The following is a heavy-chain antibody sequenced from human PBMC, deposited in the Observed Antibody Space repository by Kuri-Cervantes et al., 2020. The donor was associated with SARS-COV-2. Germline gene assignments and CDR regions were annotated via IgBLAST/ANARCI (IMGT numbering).Heavy chain of an antibody. J-gene: IGHJ4*02. CDR2: IYGGGST. V-gene: IGHV3-53*01. CDR3: ARGGSMIVVRRYFDY. D-gene: IGHD3-22*01. Sequence: GESLKISCAASGFTVSSNYMSWVRQAPGKGLEWVSIIYGGGSTYYADSVKGRFTISRDNSKNTLYLQMNSLRAEDTAVYYCARGGSMIVVRRYFDYWGQGTLVTVSS. CDR1: GFTVSSNY.